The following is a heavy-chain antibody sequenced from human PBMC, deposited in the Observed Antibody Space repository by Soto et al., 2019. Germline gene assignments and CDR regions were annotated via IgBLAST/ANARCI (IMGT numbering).Heavy chain of an antibody. D-gene: IGHD5-18*01. Sequence: GGSLRLSCAASGFTFSSYGMHWVRQAPGKGLEWVAVISYDGSNKYYADSVKGRFTTSRDNSKNTLYLQMNSLRAEDTAVYYCAKEIGYSYGYNFDYWGQGTLVTVSS. CDR1: GFTFSSYG. V-gene: IGHV3-30*18. CDR2: ISYDGSNK. CDR3: AKEIGYSYGYNFDY. J-gene: IGHJ4*02.